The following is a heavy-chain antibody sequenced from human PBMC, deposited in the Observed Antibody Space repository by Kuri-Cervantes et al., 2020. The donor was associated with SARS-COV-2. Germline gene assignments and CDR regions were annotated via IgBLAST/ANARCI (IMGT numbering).Heavy chain of an antibody. V-gene: IGHV4-39*01. CDR1: GGSISSSSYY. J-gene: IGHJ5*02. Sequence: GSLRLSCTVSGGSISSSSYYWGWIRQPPGRGLEWIGSIYYSGSTYYNPSLKSRVTISVDTSKNQFSLKLSSVTAADTAVYYCARQMMSSITIFGVVITRNWFDPWGQGTLVTVSS. CDR2: IYYSGST. CDR3: ARQMMSSITIFGVVITRNWFDP. D-gene: IGHD3-3*01.